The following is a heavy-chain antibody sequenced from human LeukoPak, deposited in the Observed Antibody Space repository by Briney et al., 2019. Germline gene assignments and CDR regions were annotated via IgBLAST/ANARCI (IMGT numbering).Heavy chain of an antibody. CDR3: ARAYGSYSFDY. Sequence: SETLSLTCAVYGTSFSGYYWSWIRQPPGKGLEWIGEINDSGRTNYKPSLKSRVTISVDTSKNQFSLKLSSVTAADTAVYYCARAYGSYSFDYWGQGTLVTVSS. CDR1: GTSFSGYY. J-gene: IGHJ4*02. CDR2: INDSGRT. D-gene: IGHD1-26*01. V-gene: IGHV4-34*01.